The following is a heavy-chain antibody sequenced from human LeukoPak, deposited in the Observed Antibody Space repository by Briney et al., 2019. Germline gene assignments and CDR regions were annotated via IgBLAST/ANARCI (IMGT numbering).Heavy chain of an antibody. J-gene: IGHJ4*02. Sequence: GGSLRLSCAASGFTFSSYAMSWVRQAPGKGLEWVSAISGSGGSTYYADSVKGRFTISRDNSKNTLYLQMNSLRAEDTAVFYCAKAPGEWLLSYFDYWGQGTLVTVSS. D-gene: IGHD3-3*01. V-gene: IGHV3-23*01. CDR1: GFTFSSYA. CDR3: AKAPGEWLLSYFDY. CDR2: ISGSGGST.